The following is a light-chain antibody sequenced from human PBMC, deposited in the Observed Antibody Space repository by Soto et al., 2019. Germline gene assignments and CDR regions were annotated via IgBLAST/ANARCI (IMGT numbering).Light chain of an antibody. J-gene: IGLJ3*02. CDR1: NSDVGSYNF. Sequence: QSALTQPASVSGSPGQSITISCTGTNSDVGSYNFVSWYQQYPGKAPKLMIYEGSRRPSGVPNRFSGSKSGTTASLTISWLQAEDEADYICCSYAGSTTWVFGGGTKVTVL. CDR3: CSYAGSTTWV. CDR2: EGS. V-gene: IGLV2-23*01.